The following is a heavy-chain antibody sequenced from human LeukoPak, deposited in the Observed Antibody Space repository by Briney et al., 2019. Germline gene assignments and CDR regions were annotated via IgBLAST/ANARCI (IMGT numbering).Heavy chain of an antibody. CDR2: INPNSGGT. Sequence: ASVKVSCKASGYTFTGYYMHWVRQAPGQGLEWMGWINPNSGGTNYAQKFQGRVTMIRDTSISTAYMERSSLRSDDTAVYYCARDLEGYCSGGTCYFDYWGQGTLVTVSS. J-gene: IGHJ4*02. CDR3: ARDLEGYCSGGTCYFDY. V-gene: IGHV1-2*02. CDR1: GYTFTGYY. D-gene: IGHD2-15*01.